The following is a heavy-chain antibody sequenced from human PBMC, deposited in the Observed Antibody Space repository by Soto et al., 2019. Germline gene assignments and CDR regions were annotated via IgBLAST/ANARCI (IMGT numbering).Heavy chain of an antibody. CDR2: INSDGSST. CDR3: ARWGSRFLEGSLGSLDV. Sequence: HPGGSLRLSCVASGFTFSTYWRYWVRQAPGKGLVWVSGINSDGSSTDYADAVGGRFTISRDNAENTLSLQMNSVRAEDTAVYYCARWGSRFLEGSLGSLDVWAQGTTVPVSS. D-gene: IGHD3-3*01. CDR1: GFTFSTYW. J-gene: IGHJ6*02. V-gene: IGHV3-74*01.